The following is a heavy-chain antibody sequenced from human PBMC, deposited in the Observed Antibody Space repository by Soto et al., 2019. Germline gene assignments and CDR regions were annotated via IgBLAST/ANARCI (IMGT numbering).Heavy chain of an antibody. Sequence: PGGSLRLSCVVSEFTFSSSWMHWVRQGPGKGLVWVSRINSDGSYTNYADSVKGRFTTSRDNAKSILYLQMNSLRAEDTALYYCVTGWVDYWGQGTLVTVSS. CDR1: EFTFSSSW. CDR2: INSDGSYT. D-gene: IGHD1-26*01. J-gene: IGHJ4*02. CDR3: VTGWVDY. V-gene: IGHV3-74*01.